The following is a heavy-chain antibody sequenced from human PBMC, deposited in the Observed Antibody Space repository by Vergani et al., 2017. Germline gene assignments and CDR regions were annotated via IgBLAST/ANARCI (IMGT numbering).Heavy chain of an antibody. Sequence: QVQLQESGPGLVKPSGTLSLTCAVSGGSISSSNWWSWVRQPPGKGLGWIGEIYHSGSTNYNPSLKSRVTISVDKSKNQFSLQLSCVTAADTAVSYCARVGMLSVAGSFDYWGQGTLVTVSS. CDR3: ARVGMLSVAGSFDY. D-gene: IGHD6-19*01. CDR1: GGSISSSNW. CDR2: IYHSGST. J-gene: IGHJ4*02. V-gene: IGHV4-4*02.